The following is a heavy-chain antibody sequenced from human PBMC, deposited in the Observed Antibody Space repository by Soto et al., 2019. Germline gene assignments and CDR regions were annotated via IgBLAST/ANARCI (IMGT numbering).Heavy chain of an antibody. J-gene: IGHJ6*02. CDR1: GGSISSGGYS. CDR2: IYHSGST. V-gene: IGHV4-30-2*01. Sequence: SETLSLTCAVSGGSISSGGYSWSWIRQPSGKGLEWIGYIYHSGSTYYNPSLKSRVTISVDTSKSHFSLKLSSVTAADTAVYYCASRPHYYYALDVWGRGTTVPVSS. CDR3: ASRPHYYYALDV.